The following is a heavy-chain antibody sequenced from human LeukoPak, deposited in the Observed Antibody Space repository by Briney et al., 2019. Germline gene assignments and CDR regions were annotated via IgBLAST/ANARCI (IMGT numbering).Heavy chain of an antibody. CDR1: GFTFSSYG. CDR3: SKDRGDYYYMDV. Sequence: GGSLRLSCVASGFTFSSYGMHWVRQAPGKGLEWVAFIRYDGSNKYYADSVKGRFTISRDNPKNTVYLQMNSLRGEDTAVYYCSKDRGDYYYMDVWGKGTTVTVSS. CDR2: IRYDGSNK. V-gene: IGHV3-30*02. J-gene: IGHJ6*03. D-gene: IGHD1-26*01.